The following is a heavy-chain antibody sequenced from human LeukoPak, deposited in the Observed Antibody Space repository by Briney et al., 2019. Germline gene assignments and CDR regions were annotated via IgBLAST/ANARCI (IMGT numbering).Heavy chain of an antibody. Sequence: ASVKVSCKASGYTFTSYDINWARQATGQGLEWMGWMNPNSNNTVYAQKFQGRVTMTRNTSISTAYMELSSLRSEDTAVYYCARGYSYGYKDYWGQGTLVTVSS. D-gene: IGHD5-18*01. CDR1: GYTFTSYD. J-gene: IGHJ4*02. CDR2: MNPNSNNT. CDR3: ARGYSYGYKDY. V-gene: IGHV1-8*01.